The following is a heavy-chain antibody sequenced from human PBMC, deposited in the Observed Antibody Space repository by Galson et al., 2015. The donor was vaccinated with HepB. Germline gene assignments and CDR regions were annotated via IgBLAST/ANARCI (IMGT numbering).Heavy chain of an antibody. CDR3: ARGVAVDTWYFFDF. J-gene: IGHJ4*02. CDR2: INGGNGDT. Sequence: VKVSCKASGYSFMRYHMHWVRQAPGQGLEWMGWINGGNGDTKYSQKFQGRLTISRDISASTAYMELRNLRSDDTAVYYCARGVAVDTWYFFDFWGQGALVTVSS. CDR1: GYSFMRYH. D-gene: IGHD5-18*01. V-gene: IGHV1-3*01.